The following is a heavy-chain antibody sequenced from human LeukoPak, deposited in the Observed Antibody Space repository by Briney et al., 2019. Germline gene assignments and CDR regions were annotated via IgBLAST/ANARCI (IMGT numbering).Heavy chain of an antibody. CDR1: RYTFTGYY. CDR2: INPHSGDT. V-gene: IGHV1-2*02. D-gene: IGHD5-12*01. J-gene: IGHJ4*02. Sequence: ASVKVSCKASRYTFTGYYMHWVRQAPGQGLEWMGWINPHSGDTHYAQKFQGRVTMTRDTSTSTAYMEVSRLRSDDTAVYYCAKDMRSRGYSGYDCFDYWGQGTLVTVSS. CDR3: AKDMRSRGYSGYDCFDY.